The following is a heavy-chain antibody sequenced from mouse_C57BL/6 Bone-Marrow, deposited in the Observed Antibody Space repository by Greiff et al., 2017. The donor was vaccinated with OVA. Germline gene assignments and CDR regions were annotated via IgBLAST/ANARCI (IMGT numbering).Heavy chain of an antibody. D-gene: IGHD4-1*01. CDR2: ISDGGSYT. CDR1: GFTFSSYA. V-gene: IGHV5-4*03. Sequence: EVMLVESGGGLVKPGGSLKLSCAASGFTFSSYAMSWVRQTPEKRLEWVATISDGGSYTYYPDNVKGRFTISRDNAKNNLYLQMSHLKSEDTAMYYCARPNWVAWFAYWGQGTLVTVSA. J-gene: IGHJ3*01. CDR3: ARPNWVAWFAY.